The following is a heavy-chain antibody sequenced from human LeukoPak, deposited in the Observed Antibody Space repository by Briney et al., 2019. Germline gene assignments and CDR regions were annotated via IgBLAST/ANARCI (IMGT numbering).Heavy chain of an antibody. CDR3: AGLHPSMATRGVLDY. Sequence: GESLKISCKGSGYSFTGYWIGWVRQMPGKGLEYMGIIYPGDSDTRYSPSFQGQVTISADKSISTAYLQWSSLRASDTAMYYCAGLHPSMATRGVLDYWGQGTLATVSS. J-gene: IGHJ4*02. D-gene: IGHD5-24*01. CDR1: GYSFTGYW. CDR2: IYPGDSDT. V-gene: IGHV5-51*01.